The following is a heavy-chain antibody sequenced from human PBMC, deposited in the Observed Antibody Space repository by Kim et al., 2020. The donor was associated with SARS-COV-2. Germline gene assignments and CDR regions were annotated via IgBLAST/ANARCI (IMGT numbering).Heavy chain of an antibody. D-gene: IGHD3-22*01. Sequence: STYYADSVKGRFTISRDNSKNSLYLQMNSLRTEDTALYYCAIEGSSGYNNWGQGTLVTVSS. CDR3: AIEGSSGYNN. CDR2: ST. J-gene: IGHJ4*02. V-gene: IGHV3-43*01.